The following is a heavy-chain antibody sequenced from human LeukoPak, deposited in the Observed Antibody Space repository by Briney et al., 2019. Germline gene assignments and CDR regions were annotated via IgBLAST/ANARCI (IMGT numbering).Heavy chain of an antibody. CDR1: GFTFSTYS. Sequence: PGGSLRLSCAASGFTFSTYSMNWVRQAPGKGLEWVSYISSSGSTIYYSDSVKGRFTISIDNSKNTLYLQMNSLRAEDTAVYYCARRAGAYTHPYDYWGQGTLVTVSS. J-gene: IGHJ4*02. V-gene: IGHV3-48*01. CDR3: ARRAGAYTHPYDY. D-gene: IGHD3-16*01. CDR2: ISSSGSTI.